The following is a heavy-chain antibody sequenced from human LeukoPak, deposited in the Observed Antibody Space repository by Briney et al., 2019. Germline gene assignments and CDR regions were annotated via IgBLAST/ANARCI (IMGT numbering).Heavy chain of an antibody. CDR3: AREITIFGVVMIGYYYYYMDV. J-gene: IGHJ6*03. CDR2: IYTSGST. CDR1: GGSISSGSYY. V-gene: IGHV4-61*02. D-gene: IGHD3-3*01. Sequence: ASETLSLTCTVSGGSISSGSYYWSWIRQPAGKGLEWIGRIYTSGSTNYNPSLKSRVTISVDTSKNQFSLKLSSVTAADTAVYYCAREITIFGVVMIGYYYYYMDVWSKGTTVTVSS.